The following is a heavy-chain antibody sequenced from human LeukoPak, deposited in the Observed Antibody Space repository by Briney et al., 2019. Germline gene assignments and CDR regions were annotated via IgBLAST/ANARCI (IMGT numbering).Heavy chain of an antibody. J-gene: IGHJ4*02. Sequence: GGTLRLSCAASGFTFSNYGMSWVRQAPGKGLEWVSTISGSGGNTYYADSVKGRFTISRDTSKNTLYLQMNSPRAEDTAVYYCAKDMYYNSSGPVFDYWGQGTLVTVSS. CDR3: AKDMYYNSSGPVFDY. D-gene: IGHD3-22*01. CDR2: ISGSGGNT. CDR1: GFTFSNYG. V-gene: IGHV3-23*01.